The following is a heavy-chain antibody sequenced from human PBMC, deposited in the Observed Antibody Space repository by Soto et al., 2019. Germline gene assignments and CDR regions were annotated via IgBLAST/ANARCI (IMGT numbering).Heavy chain of an antibody. CDR1: GGIFTASA. V-gene: IGHV1-69*01. CDR3: AVGFKLDYYSLDV. J-gene: IGHJ6*02. CDR2: VIPMFGTA. D-gene: IGHD3-10*01. Sequence: QVQLVQSGAEVGKPGSSVKVSCRSSGGIFTASAISWVRQAPGQGPEWMGGVIPMFGTANYPQRFQGRVTINADESTNTVYMQLSSLRSEDTAVYFCAVGFKLDYYSLDVWGQGTTVTVSS.